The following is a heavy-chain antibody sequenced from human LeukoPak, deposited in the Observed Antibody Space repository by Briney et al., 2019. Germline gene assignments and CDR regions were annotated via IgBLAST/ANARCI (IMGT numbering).Heavy chain of an antibody. D-gene: IGHD6-13*01. Sequence: PGGSLRLSCAASGFTFSSYSMNWVRQAPGKGLEWVSSISSSSSYIYYADSVKGRFTISRDNAKNSLYLQMNSLRAEDTAVYYCARDLDVGAAAVFDYWGQGTLVTVSS. CDR2: ISSSSSYI. CDR1: GFTFSSYS. CDR3: ARDLDVGAAAVFDY. V-gene: IGHV3-21*01. J-gene: IGHJ4*02.